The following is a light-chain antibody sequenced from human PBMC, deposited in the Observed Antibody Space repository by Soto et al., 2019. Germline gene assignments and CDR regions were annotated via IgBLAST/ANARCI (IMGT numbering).Light chain of an antibody. CDR3: AAWDDSLSGQV. CDR1: SSNIGSNT. CDR2: SNN. V-gene: IGLV1-44*01. J-gene: IGLJ2*01. Sequence: QSVLTQPPSASGTPGQRVTISCSGSSSNIGSNTVNWYQQLPGTAPKLLIYSNNQRPSGVPDRFSGSKSGTSASLAISGLRSEDEADYYCAAWDDSLSGQVFGGGTKVTVL.